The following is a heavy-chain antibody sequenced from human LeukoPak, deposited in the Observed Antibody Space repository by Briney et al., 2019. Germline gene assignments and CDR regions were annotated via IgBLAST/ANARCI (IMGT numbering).Heavy chain of an antibody. Sequence: SVTVSCRASGGTFSSYAISWVRQATGQGLEWMGGIIPIFGTANYAQKFQGRVTITADESTSTAYMELSSLRSEDTAVYYCARVASDYWFDPWGQGTLVTVSS. CDR1: GGTFSSYA. CDR2: IIPIFGTA. J-gene: IGHJ5*02. CDR3: ARVASDYWFDP. D-gene: IGHD5-12*01. V-gene: IGHV1-69*13.